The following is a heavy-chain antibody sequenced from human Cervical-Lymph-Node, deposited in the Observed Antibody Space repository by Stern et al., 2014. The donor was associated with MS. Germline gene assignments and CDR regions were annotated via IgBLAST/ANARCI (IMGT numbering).Heavy chain of an antibody. CDR3: VHSDVWGFFDY. CDR2: LYWDDDK. V-gene: IGHV2-5*02. CDR1: GFSLTTTGVS. Sequence: QITLKESGPTVVKPTQTLTLTCTFSGFSLTTTGVSVGWIRQPPGKALEWLALLYWDDDKRYSPSLKSRLPITKDTSKSQVVLTLTNVDPVDTATYYCVHSDVWGFFDYWGQGSLVTVSS. D-gene: IGHD7-27*01. J-gene: IGHJ4*02.